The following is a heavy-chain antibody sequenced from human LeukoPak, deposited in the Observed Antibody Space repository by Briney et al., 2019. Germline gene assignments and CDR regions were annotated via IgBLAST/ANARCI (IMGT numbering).Heavy chain of an antibody. J-gene: IGHJ4*02. D-gene: IGHD1-26*01. CDR1: GFTSSSYS. CDR2: ISSSSSTI. V-gene: IGHV3-48*01. CDR3: ARGRASGIVGAANY. Sequence: GGSLRLSCAASGFTSSSYSMNWVRQAPGKGLVWVSYISSSSSTIYYADSVKGRFTISRDNAKNSLYLQMNSLRAEDTAVYYCARGRASGIVGAANYWGQGTLVTVSS.